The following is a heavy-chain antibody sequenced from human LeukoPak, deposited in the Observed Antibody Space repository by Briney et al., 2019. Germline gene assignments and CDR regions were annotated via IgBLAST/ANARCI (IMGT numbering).Heavy chain of an antibody. CDR3: ARPLGSYLSVDY. V-gene: IGHV5-51*01. J-gene: IGHJ4*02. Sequence: GESLKISCKGSGYLFTNYWIGWVRQMPGKGLEWMGIIYPGDSETRYSPSFQGQVTISAVKSISTAFLQWSSLRASDTAMYYGARPLGSYLSVDYWGQGTLVTVSS. CDR1: GYLFTNYW. D-gene: IGHD1-26*01. CDR2: IYPGDSET.